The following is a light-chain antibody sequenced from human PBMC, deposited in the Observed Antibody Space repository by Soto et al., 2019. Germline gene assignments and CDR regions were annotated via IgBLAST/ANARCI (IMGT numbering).Light chain of an antibody. Sequence: DIQMTQSPSSLSASVGDRFTITCRASQGISNYLAWYQQKPGEAPKLLIYAASNLQSGVPSRFSGGGSGTDFTLTITGLQPEDSATYYCHPSYRTPVTFGEVTKVDIK. CDR2: AAS. CDR3: HPSYRTPVT. J-gene: IGKJ4*01. CDR1: QGISNY. V-gene: IGKV1-39*01.